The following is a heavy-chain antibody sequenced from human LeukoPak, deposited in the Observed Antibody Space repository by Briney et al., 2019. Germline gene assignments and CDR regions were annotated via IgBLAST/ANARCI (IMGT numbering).Heavy chain of an antibody. CDR2: IHYSGST. Sequence: SETLSLTCTVSGGSISSHYRSWIRQPPGKGLEWIGYIHYSGSTNYNPSLKSRVTISVDTSKNQFSLKLSSVTAADTAVYYCARDLFLGFALDVWGKGTTVTVSS. J-gene: IGHJ6*04. D-gene: IGHD2/OR15-2a*01. V-gene: IGHV4-59*11. CDR1: GGSISSHY. CDR3: ARDLFLGFALDV.